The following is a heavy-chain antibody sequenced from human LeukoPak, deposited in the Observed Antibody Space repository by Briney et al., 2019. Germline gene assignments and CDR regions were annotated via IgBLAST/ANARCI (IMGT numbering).Heavy chain of an antibody. CDR2: IIPIFGTA. V-gene: IGHV1-69*13. CDR1: GGTFSSYA. D-gene: IGHD2-15*01. J-gene: IGHJ4*02. CDR3: ARDPAAIVVVVAATWHYFDY. Sequence: GASVKVSCKASGGTFSSYAISWVRQAPGQGLEWMGGIIPIFGTANYAQKFQGRVTITADESTSTAYMELSSLRSEDTAVYYCARDPAAIVVVVAATWHYFDYWGQGTLVTVSS.